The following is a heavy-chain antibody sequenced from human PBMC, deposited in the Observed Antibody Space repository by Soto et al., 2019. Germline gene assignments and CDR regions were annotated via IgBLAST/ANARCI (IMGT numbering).Heavy chain of an antibody. V-gene: IGHV3-7*01. Sequence: GGSLRLSCAASGFTFSSYWTSWVRQAPGKGLEWVANIKQDGSEKNYVDSVKGRFTISRDNAKNSLYLQMNSLRADDTAVYYCASARHIGPWGQGTLVTVSS. CDR3: ASARHIGP. CDR1: GFTFSSYW. CDR2: IKQDGSEK. J-gene: IGHJ5*02. D-gene: IGHD2-21*01.